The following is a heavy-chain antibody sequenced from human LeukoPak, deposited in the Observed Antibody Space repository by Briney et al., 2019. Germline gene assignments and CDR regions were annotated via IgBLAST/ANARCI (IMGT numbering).Heavy chain of an antibody. D-gene: IGHD3-3*01. CDR3: ARGTGGYDFWSGYYKPYYYYGMDV. Sequence: SETLSLTCTVSGGSLSSGDYYWSWIRQPPGKGLEWIGYIYYSGSTYYNPSLKSRVTISVDTSKNQFSLKLSSVTAADTAVYYCARGTGGYDFWSGYYKPYYYYGMDVWGQGTTVTVSS. V-gene: IGHV4-30-4*01. CDR1: GGSLSSGDYY. CDR2: IYYSGST. J-gene: IGHJ6*02.